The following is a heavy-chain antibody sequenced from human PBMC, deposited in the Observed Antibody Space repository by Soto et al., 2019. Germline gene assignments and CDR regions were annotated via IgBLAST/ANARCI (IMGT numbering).Heavy chain of an antibody. J-gene: IGHJ4*02. CDR1: GFTFSNYG. V-gene: IGHV3-48*04. CDR3: ARDPEGINDFDY. CDR2: NNAPGETK. Sequence: EVQLVESGGGLVQPGGSLRLSCAASGFTFSNYGMNWARRAPGRGLEWVTHNNAPGETKSYSDSVKGRFTVSRDDVKNSLYLQMNSLTADDTAIYYCARDPEGINDFDYWGQGTLVTVSS. D-gene: IGHD2-21*01.